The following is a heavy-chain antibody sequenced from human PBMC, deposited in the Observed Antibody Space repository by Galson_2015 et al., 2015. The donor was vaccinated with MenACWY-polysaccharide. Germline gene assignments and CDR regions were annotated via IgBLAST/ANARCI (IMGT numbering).Heavy chain of an antibody. J-gene: IGHJ4*02. CDR2: MNPNSGTT. V-gene: IGHV1-8*01. Sequence: SVKVSCKASGYTFSRYEINWVRQATGQGLEWMGWMNPNSGTTGFAQKFQGRLTMTRNTSITTAYMELTSLRSEDAAVYYCVRDPYPGDRCGPGLWGQGTLGTVSS. CDR3: VRDPYPGDRCGPGL. CDR1: GYTFSRYE. D-gene: IGHD2-21*01.